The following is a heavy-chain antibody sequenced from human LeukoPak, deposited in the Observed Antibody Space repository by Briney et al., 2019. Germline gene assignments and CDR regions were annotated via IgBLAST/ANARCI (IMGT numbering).Heavy chain of an antibody. CDR3: ARAVGIPAAIPYDAFDI. CDR2: IHSSSNYI. V-gene: IGHV3-21*01. J-gene: IGHJ3*02. Sequence: GGSLRLSCVASGFTFNTYTMNWLRQAPGKGLEWVSSIHSSSNYIYHADSAKGRFTISRDNARNSVFLQMDSLRAEDTAVYYCARAVGIPAAIPYDAFDIWGQGTMVTVSS. CDR1: GFTFNTYT. D-gene: IGHD2-2*01.